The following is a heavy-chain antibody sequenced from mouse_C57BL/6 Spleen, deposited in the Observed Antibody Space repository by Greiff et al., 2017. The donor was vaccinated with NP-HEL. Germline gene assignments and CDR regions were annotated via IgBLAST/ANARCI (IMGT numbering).Heavy chain of an antibody. D-gene: IGHD2-3*01. CDR1: GYTFTSYW. V-gene: IGHV1-7*01. CDR3: ARKTDGYYNAMDY. J-gene: IGHJ4*01. CDR2: INPSSGYT. Sequence: QVQLQQSGAELAKPGASVKLSCKAFGYTFTSYWMHWVKQRPGQGLEWIGYINPSSGYTKYNQKFKDKATLTADKSSSTAYMQLSSLTYEDSAVYYCARKTDGYYNAMDYWGQGTSVTVSS.